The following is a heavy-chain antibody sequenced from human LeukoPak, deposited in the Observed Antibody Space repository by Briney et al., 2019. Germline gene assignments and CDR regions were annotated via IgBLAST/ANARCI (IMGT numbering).Heavy chain of an antibody. CDR2: ISSSSSTI. V-gene: IGHV3-48*01. J-gene: IGHJ4*02. CDR1: GFTFSSYS. D-gene: IGHD2-21*01. Sequence: HAGGSLRLSCAASGFTFSSYSMNRVRQAPGKGLEWVSYISSSSSTIYYADSVKGRFTISRDNAKNSLYLQMNSLRAEDTAVYYCAREDCGGDCYFDYWGQGTLVTVSS. CDR3: AREDCGGDCYFDY.